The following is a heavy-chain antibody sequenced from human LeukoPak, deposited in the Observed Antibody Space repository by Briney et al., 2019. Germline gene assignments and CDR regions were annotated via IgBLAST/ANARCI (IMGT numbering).Heavy chain of an antibody. CDR2: ISSSSSYI. Sequence: GGSLRLSCAASGFTFSSYSMNWVRQAPGKGLEWVSSISSSSSYIYYADSVKGRFTISRDNAKNSLYLQMNSLRAEDTAVYYCARGGHSSSEADYWGQGTLVTVSS. J-gene: IGHJ4*02. V-gene: IGHV3-21*01. CDR3: ARGGHSSSEADY. D-gene: IGHD6-6*01. CDR1: GFTFSSYS.